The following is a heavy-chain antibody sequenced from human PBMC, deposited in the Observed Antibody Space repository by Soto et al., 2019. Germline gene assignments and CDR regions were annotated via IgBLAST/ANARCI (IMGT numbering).Heavy chain of an antibody. Sequence: PGGSLRLSCAASGFTFSSYGMHWVRQAPGKGLEWVAVISYDGSNKYYADSVKGRFTISRDNSKNTLYLQMNSLRAEDTAVYYCAKVRWLRLNYYYGMDVWGQGTTVTVSS. CDR1: GFTFSSYG. CDR2: ISYDGSNK. CDR3: AKVRWLRLNYYYGMDV. J-gene: IGHJ6*02. D-gene: IGHD5-12*01. V-gene: IGHV3-30*18.